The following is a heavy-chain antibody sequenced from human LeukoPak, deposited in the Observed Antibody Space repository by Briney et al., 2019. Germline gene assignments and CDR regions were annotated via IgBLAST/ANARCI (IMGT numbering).Heavy chain of an antibody. Sequence: ASVKVSCKASGYAFTSYDINWVRQATGQGLEWMGWMNPNSGNTGYAQKFQGRVTITRNTSISTAYMELSSLRSEDTAVYYCARAWKAGYCSSTSCYIGFDPWGQGTLVTVSS. CDR1: GYAFTSYD. J-gene: IGHJ5*02. CDR2: MNPNSGNT. V-gene: IGHV1-8*03. D-gene: IGHD2-2*02. CDR3: ARAWKAGYCSSTSCYIGFDP.